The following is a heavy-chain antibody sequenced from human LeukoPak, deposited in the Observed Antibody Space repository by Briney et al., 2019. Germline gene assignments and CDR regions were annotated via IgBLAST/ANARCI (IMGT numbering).Heavy chain of an antibody. CDR2: ISAYNGNT. Sequence: ASVKVSCKASGYTFTSYGISWVRQAPGQGLEWMGWISAYNGNTNYAQKLQGRVTMTTDTSTSTAYMELRSLRSDDTAVYYCARAAVQEGLTYYYYMDVWGKGTTVTVSS. D-gene: IGHD1-1*01. V-gene: IGHV1-18*01. J-gene: IGHJ6*03. CDR1: GYTFTSYG. CDR3: ARAAVQEGLTYYYYMDV.